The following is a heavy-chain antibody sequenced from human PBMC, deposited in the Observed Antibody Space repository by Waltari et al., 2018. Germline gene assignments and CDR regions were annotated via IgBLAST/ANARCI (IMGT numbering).Heavy chain of an antibody. J-gene: IGHJ4*02. Sequence: EVQLVESGGGLVQPGGSLRLTCAASGLTFNTYELNWVRLAPGEGLEWVANISRGGSATYYADSVKGRFTISRDNAKRSLYLQMTSLSPEDTGVYYCASGWVFDYFGQGTLVTVSS. CDR3: ASGWVFDY. CDR1: GLTFNTYE. V-gene: IGHV3-48*03. D-gene: IGHD6-19*01. CDR2: ISRGGSAT.